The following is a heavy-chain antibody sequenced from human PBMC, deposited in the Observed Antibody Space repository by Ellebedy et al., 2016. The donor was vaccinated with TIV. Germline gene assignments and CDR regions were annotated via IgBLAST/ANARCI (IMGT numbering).Heavy chain of an antibody. CDR3: AKVATMIVRLTYFDY. CDR2: ISYDGSTI. J-gene: IGHJ4*02. Sequence: GESLKISCVASGFIFTSYDIHWVRQAPGKGLEWVAVISYDGSTIHYGDSVRGRFTISRDNSKNTVHVQMSSLRVEDTAVYYCAKVATMIVRLTYFDYWGQGTLVTVSS. D-gene: IGHD3-22*01. CDR1: GFIFTSYD. V-gene: IGHV3-30*18.